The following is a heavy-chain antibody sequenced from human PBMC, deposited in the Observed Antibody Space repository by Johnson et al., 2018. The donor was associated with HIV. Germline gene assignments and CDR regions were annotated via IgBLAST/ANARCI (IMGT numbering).Heavy chain of an antibody. CDR1: GFTFDDYG. Sequence: VQLVESGGAVVRPGGSLRLSCAASGFTFDDYGMSWVRQAPGKGLEWVSGIDWNGGRQAYVDSVKGRFTISRDNAKNSLYMEMNSLRAEDTALYYCARQHNYDSSGQGGGLDIWGQGTMVTVSS. CDR2: IDWNGGRQ. J-gene: IGHJ3*02. D-gene: IGHD3-22*01. CDR3: ARQHNYDSSGQGGGLDI. V-gene: IGHV3-20*04.